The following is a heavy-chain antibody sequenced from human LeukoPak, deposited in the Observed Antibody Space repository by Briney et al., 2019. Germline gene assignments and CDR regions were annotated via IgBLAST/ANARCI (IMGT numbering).Heavy chain of an antibody. J-gene: IGHJ4*02. D-gene: IGHD3-22*01. CDR3: AKEGPYYYDSSGYPDY. CDR2: ISAGGGST. Sequence: RGSLRLSCAASGFTFSSYGMSWVRQAPGKGLEWVSAISAGGGSTYYADSVKGRFTISRDNSKNTLYLQMNSLRAEDTAVYYCAKEGPYYYDSSGYPDYWGQGTLVTVSS. V-gene: IGHV3-23*01. CDR1: GFTFSSYG.